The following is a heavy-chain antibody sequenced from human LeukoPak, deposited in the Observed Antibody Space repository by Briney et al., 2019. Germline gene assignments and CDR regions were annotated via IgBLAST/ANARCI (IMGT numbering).Heavy chain of an antibody. Sequence: ASVKVSCKASGYTFTSYDINWVRQATGQGLGWMGWMSPNSGNTGYAQKFQGRVTITRNTSISTAYMELSSLRSEDTAVYYCARAVREVVKSMFRQLTFTPGYYYYMDVWGKGTTVTVSS. CDR3: ARAVREVVKSMFRQLTFTPGYYYYMDV. CDR1: GYTFTSYD. J-gene: IGHJ6*03. CDR2: MSPNSGNT. V-gene: IGHV1-8*03. D-gene: IGHD3-22*01.